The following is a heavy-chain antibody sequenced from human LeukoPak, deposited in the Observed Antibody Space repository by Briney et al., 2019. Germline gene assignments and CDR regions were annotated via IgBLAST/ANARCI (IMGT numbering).Heavy chain of an antibody. CDR3: ARGVAAAGSGLYYYYMDV. Sequence: GGSLRLSCAASGFTSSSYWMSWVRQAPGKGLEWVANIKQDGSEKYYVDSVKGRFTISRDNAKNSLYLQMNSLRAEDTAVYYCARGVAAAGSGLYYYYMDVWGKGTTVTVSS. CDR2: IKQDGSEK. CDR1: GFTSSSYW. J-gene: IGHJ6*03. D-gene: IGHD6-13*01. V-gene: IGHV3-7*01.